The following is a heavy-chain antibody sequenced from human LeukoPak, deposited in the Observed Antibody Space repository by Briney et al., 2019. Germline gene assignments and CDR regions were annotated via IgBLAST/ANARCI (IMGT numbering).Heavy chain of an antibody. CDR3: ARGVAVSDLDH. V-gene: IGHV3-30-3*01. Sequence: GGSLRLSCAVSGFTYSIYAMYWVRQAPGTGLEWVAVLSYDGSNKYYADSVKGRFTISRDNSKNTLSLQMNSLRPEDTAVYYCARGVAVSDLDHWGRGTLVTVSS. D-gene: IGHD3-3*01. CDR2: LSYDGSNK. J-gene: IGHJ4*02. CDR1: GFTYSIYA.